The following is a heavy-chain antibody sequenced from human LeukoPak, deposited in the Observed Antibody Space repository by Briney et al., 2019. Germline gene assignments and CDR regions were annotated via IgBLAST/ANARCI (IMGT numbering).Heavy chain of an antibody. V-gene: IGHV3-21*01. CDR2: ISSSSSYI. CDR3: ARDRGNVDTAIGDY. J-gene: IGHJ4*02. Sequence: GGSLRLSCAASGFTFSSYSMNWVRQAPGQGLEWVSSISSSSSYIYYADSVKGRFTISRDNAKNSLYLQMNSLRAEDTAVYYCARDRGNVDTAIGDYWGQGTLVTVPS. D-gene: IGHD5-18*01. CDR1: GFTFSSYS.